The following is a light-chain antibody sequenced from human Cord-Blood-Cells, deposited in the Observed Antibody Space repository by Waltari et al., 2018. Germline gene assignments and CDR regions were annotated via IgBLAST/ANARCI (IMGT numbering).Light chain of an antibody. CDR2: WAS. Sequence: DIVMTQSPDSLAVSLGERATITCKSSQSVLYSSNNKYYLAWYQEKPGQPHKLLIYWASTRESGVPDRDSGSGSGTDCTLTIRSLQAEYEAVYYCQQDYTTPPGTVGPGTKVDIE. CDR3: QQDYTTPPGT. CDR1: QSVLYSSNNKYY. V-gene: IGKV4-1*01. J-gene: IGKJ3*01.